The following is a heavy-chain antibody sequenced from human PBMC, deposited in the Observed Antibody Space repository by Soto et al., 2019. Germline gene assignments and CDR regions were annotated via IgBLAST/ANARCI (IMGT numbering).Heavy chain of an antibody. CDR2: IYSGGST. V-gene: IGHV3-66*01. CDR1: GVTVSTKY. Sequence: GGSLRLSCAASGVTVSTKYMSWVRQAPGKGLEWVSVIYSGGSTFYADSVRGRFTISRDNSKNTVNLQMNSLRAEDTAVYYCARDPWAADYWGQGTLVTVSS. J-gene: IGHJ4*02. D-gene: IGHD3-16*01. CDR3: ARDPWAADY.